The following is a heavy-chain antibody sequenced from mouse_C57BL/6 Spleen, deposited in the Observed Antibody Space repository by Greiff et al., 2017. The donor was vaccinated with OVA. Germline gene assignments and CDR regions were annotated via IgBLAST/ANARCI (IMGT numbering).Heavy chain of an antibody. CDR3: TRRGLRRYFDY. J-gene: IGHJ2*01. CDR2: IDPETGGT. CDR1: GYTFTDYE. D-gene: IGHD2-4*01. Sequence: VQLQQSGAELVRPGASVTLSCKASGYTFTDYEMHWVKQTPVHGLEWIGAIDPETGGTAYNQKFKGKAILTADKSSSTAYMERRSLTSEDSADYDCTRRGLRRYFDYWGQGTTLTVSS. V-gene: IGHV1-15*01.